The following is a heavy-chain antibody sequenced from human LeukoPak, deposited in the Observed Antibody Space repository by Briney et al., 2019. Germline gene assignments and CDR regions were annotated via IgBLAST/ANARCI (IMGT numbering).Heavy chain of an antibody. J-gene: IGHJ4*02. CDR3: ARGKQQLDY. CDR2: IYYRGST. CDR1: GGSISSYY. Sequence: SETLSLTCTVSGGSISSYYWSWIRQPPGKGLEWIGYIYYRGSTNYNPSLKSRVTTSVDTSKNQFSLKLSSVTAADTAVYYCARGKQQLDYWGQGTLVTVSS. D-gene: IGHD6-13*01. V-gene: IGHV4-59*01.